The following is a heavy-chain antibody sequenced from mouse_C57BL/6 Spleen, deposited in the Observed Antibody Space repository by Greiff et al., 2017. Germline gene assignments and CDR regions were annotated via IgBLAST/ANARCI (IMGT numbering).Heavy chain of an antibody. Sequence: QVQLQQSGAELVRPGASVTLSCKASGYTFTDYEMHWVKQTPVHGLEWIGAIDPETGGTAYNQKFKGKAILTADTSSSPAYMELRSLTSEDSAVYYCTRERNDYYPWFAYWGQGTLVTVSA. D-gene: IGHD1-1*01. CDR1: GYTFTDYE. CDR2: IDPETGGT. CDR3: TRERNDYYPWFAY. V-gene: IGHV1-15*01. J-gene: IGHJ3*01.